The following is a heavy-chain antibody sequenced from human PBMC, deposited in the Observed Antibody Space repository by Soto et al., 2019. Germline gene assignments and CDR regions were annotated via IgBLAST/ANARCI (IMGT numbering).Heavy chain of an antibody. V-gene: IGHV3-30*18. CDR3: AKQLTPTYYYYDMDV. CDR2: ISYDGSNK. J-gene: IGHJ6*02. Sequence: QVQLVESGGGVVQPGRSLRLSCAASGFTFSSYGMHWVRQAPGKGLEWVAVISYDGSNKYYADSVKGRFTISRDNSKNTRYLQMNSLRAEDTAVYYCAKQLTPTYYYYDMDVWGQGTTVTVSS. CDR1: GFTFSSYG. D-gene: IGHD2-21*02.